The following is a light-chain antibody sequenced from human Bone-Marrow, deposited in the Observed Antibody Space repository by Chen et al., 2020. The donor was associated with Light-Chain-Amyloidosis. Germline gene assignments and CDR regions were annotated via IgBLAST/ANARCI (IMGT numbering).Light chain of an antibody. J-gene: IGLJ3*02. V-gene: IGLV6-57*01. Sequence: FILPHPHPCSEPRGKPVFISSPRSSGSIPTNYVQWYQQRPGSSPTTVIYEDDQRPSGVPDRFSGSIDRSSNSASLTISGLKTEDEADYYCQSYQGSSQGVFGGGTKLTVL. CDR2: EDD. CDR1: SGSIPTNY. CDR3: QSYQGSSQGV.